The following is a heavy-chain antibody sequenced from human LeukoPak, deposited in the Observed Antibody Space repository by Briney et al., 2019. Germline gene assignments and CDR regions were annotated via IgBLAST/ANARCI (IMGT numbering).Heavy chain of an antibody. CDR2: IYYSGST. V-gene: IGHV4-59*01. D-gene: IGHD2-15*01. J-gene: IGHJ5*02. CDR1: GGSISGYY. CDR3: ARKTSVVAAQNWFDP. Sequence: SETLSLTCTVSGGSISGYYWSWIRQPPGKGLEWIGYIYYSGSTNYNPSLKSRVTISVDTSKNQFSLKLSSVTAADTAVYYCARKTSVVAAQNWFDPWGQGTLITVSS.